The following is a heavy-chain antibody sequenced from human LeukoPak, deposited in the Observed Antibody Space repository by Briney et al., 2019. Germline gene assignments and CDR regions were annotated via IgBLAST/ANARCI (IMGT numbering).Heavy chain of an antibody. Sequence: GGSLRLSCIASGFTFSDYSFNWVRQAPGKGLEWVSCISTRGSYIYYADSVKGRFTISRDNARNSVYLQMNSLRAEDTAVYYCAKDHRGYSGYDRFDYWGQGTLVTVSS. CDR3: AKDHRGYSGYDRFDY. J-gene: IGHJ4*02. D-gene: IGHD5-12*01. CDR1: GFTFSDYS. CDR2: ISTRGSYI. V-gene: IGHV3-21*04.